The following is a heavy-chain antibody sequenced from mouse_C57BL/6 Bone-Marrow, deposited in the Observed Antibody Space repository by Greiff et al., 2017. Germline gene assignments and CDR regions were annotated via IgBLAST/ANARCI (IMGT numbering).Heavy chain of an antibody. J-gene: IGHJ2*01. D-gene: IGHD1-1*01. CDR1: GFTFSDYY. Sequence: EVMLVESEGGLVQPGRSMKLSCTASGFTFSDYYMAWVRQVPEKGLEWVANINYDGSSTYYLDSLKSRFIISRDNAKNILYLQMSSLKSEDTATYYCARDRYYGSSSYFDYWGQGTTLTVSS. CDR3: ARDRYYGSSSYFDY. CDR2: INYDGSST. V-gene: IGHV5-16*01.